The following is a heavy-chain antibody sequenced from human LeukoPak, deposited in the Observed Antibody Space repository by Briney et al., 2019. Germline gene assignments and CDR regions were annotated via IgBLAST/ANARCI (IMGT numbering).Heavy chain of an antibody. CDR3: TIAGGFLPDP. CDR2: VDPDYDKT. CDR1: GFTFRDNF. J-gene: IGHJ5*02. V-gene: IGHV1-69-2*01. Sequence: ASVKLSCKASGFTFRDNFINWVRQAPGKGLEWMGRVDPDYDKTVYAEKFQGRVTITTDTSKHTGYMELRTLTSEDTAVYYCTIAGGFLPDPWGQGTLVTVSS. D-gene: IGHD2/OR15-2a*01.